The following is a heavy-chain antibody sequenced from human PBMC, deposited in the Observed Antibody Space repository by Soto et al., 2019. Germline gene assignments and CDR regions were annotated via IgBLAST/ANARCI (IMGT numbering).Heavy chain of an antibody. CDR1: GFTFSDYS. V-gene: IGHV3-48*02. J-gene: IGHJ3*02. CDR2: ISGSSSTI. Sequence: GGSLRLSCAASGFTFSDYSMNWVRQAPGKGLEWVSYISGSSSTIYYADSVKGRFTVSRDIARNSLYLQMNSPRDEDTAVYYCARGGIAARRSAFDIWGQGTMVTVSS. CDR3: ARGGIAARRSAFDI. D-gene: IGHD6-6*01.